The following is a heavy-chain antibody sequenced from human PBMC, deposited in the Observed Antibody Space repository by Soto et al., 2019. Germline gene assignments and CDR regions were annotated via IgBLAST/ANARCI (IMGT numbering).Heavy chain of an antibody. CDR3: ASPSHEENGGYYQPFDY. CDR1: GGTFSSYA. Sequence: SVKVSCKASGGTFSSYAISWVRQAPGQGLEWMGGIIPIFGTPKYAQKFQGRVTIIADESTTTAYRELTSVGSADTAVYYCASPSHEENGGYYQPFDYWGQGTLVTVSS. CDR2: IIPIFGTP. D-gene: IGHD3-22*01. J-gene: IGHJ4*02. V-gene: IGHV1-69*13.